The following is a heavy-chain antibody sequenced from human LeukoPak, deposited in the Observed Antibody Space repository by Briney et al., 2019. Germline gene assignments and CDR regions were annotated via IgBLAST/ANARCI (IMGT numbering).Heavy chain of an antibody. CDR2: INQDGSEK. Sequence: PGGSLRLSCAVSGFPFSTFWMSSVRQAPEKGLEWVANINQDGSEKYYVDSVRGRFAISRDNAKNSLYLQMNSLRPEDTAMYYCTGETYYFDHWGQGALVTVSS. J-gene: IGHJ4*02. V-gene: IGHV3-7*04. CDR1: GFPFSTFW. CDR3: TGETYYFDH.